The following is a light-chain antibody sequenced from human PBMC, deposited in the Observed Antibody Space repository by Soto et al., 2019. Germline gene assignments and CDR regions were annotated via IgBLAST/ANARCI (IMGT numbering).Light chain of an antibody. CDR1: TGAVPSGYY. CDR3: LLYFDGAQV. J-gene: IGLJ3*02. V-gene: IGLV7-43*01. Sequence: QAVVTQEPSLTVSPGGTVTLTCASSTGAVPSGYYPGWFQQRPGQAPTSLVHSTSITHSWTPARFSGSLLWGKAALTLSAVQPEDEADYYCLLYFDGAQVFGGGTELTVL. CDR2: STS.